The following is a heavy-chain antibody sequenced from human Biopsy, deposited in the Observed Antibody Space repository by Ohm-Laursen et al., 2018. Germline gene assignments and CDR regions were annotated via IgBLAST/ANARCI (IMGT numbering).Heavy chain of an antibody. CDR1: GFSVSSYD. D-gene: IGHD6-6*01. J-gene: IGHJ6*02. Sequence: GSLRLSCTASGFSVSSYDMNWVRQAPGKGLEWISYISETSSHIHDADSVRGRFTVARDIAKNSPYLQLNSLRVEDTAVYYCARDSSRRAREGGMDVWGQGTTVTVSS. V-gene: IGHV3-21*01. CDR2: ISETSSHI. CDR3: ARDSSRRAREGGMDV.